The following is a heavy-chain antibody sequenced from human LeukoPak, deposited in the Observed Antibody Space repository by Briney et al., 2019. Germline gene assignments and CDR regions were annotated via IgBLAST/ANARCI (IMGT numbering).Heavy chain of an antibody. CDR2: ISSSSTYI. CDR3: ARAEVVSYYYDSSGYYHH. V-gene: IGHV3-21*05. CDR1: GFTFSSHS. Sequence: GGSLRLSCAASGFTFSSHSMNWVRQAPGKGLEWVSYISSSSTYINYADSVKGRFTISRDNAKNSLYLQMNSLRAEDTAVYYCARAEVVSYYYDSSGYYHHWGQGTLVTVSS. D-gene: IGHD3-22*01. J-gene: IGHJ1*01.